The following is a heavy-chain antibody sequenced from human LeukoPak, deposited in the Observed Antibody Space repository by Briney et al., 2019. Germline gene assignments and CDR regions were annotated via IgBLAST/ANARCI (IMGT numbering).Heavy chain of an antibody. V-gene: IGHV1-18*01. D-gene: IGHD3-16*01. CDR2: ISAYSGNT. Sequence: GASVTVSFKSSGYTFTSYGISWVRQAPGQGLEWMGLISAYSGNTNFAQKLQGRVTMTTDTSTSTAYMELRSLRSDDTAVYFCARGADTGSYGSLVYFDYWGQGTLVTVSS. CDR3: ARGADTGSYGSLVYFDY. J-gene: IGHJ4*02. CDR1: GYTFTSYG.